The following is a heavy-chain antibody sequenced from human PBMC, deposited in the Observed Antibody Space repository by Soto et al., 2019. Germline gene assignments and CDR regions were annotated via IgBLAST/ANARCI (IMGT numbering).Heavy chain of an antibody. CDR1: GGSFSGYY. Sequence: SETLSLTCAVYGGSFSGYYWSWIRQPPGKGLEWIGEINHSGSTNYNPSLKSRVTISVDTSKNQFALKLSSVTAADTAVYYCARGRRLVSARSHRSYDHDYWGQGTLVTGSS. CDR3: ARGRRLVSARSHRSYDHDY. D-gene: IGHD5-12*01. CDR2: INHSGST. J-gene: IGHJ4*02. V-gene: IGHV4-34*01.